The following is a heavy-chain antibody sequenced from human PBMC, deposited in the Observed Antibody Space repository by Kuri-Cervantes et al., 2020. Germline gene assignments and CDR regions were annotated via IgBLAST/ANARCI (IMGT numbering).Heavy chain of an antibody. CDR3: ARERWALLFDF. D-gene: IGHD4-23*01. CDR2: INPNSGGT. V-gene: IGHV1-2*04. Sequence: ASVKVSCKASGYTFTYRYLHWVRQAPGQALEWMGWINPNSGGTNYAQKFQGWVTMTRDTSISTAYMELSRLRSDYTAVYYCARERWALLFDFWGQGTLVTVSS. J-gene: IGHJ4*02. CDR1: GYTFTYRY.